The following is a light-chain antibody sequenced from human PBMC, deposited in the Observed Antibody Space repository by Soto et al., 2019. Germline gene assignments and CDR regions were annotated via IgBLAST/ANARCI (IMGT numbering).Light chain of an antibody. V-gene: IGLV2-11*01. Sequence: QSALTQPRSVSGSPGQSVTISCTGTSSDVGVYNFVSWYQQHQGKAPKLMIYDVSKRPSGVPDRFSGSKSGNTASLTISGLQAEDEADYYCCSYAGTYGVFGTGTKLTVL. CDR1: SSDVGVYNF. J-gene: IGLJ1*01. CDR2: DVS. CDR3: CSYAGTYGV.